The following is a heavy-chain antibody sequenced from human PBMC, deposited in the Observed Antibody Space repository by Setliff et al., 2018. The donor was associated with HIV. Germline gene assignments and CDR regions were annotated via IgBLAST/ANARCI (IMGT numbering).Heavy chain of an antibody. D-gene: IGHD2-2*01. CDR2: INPNSGGT. V-gene: IGHV1-2*02. J-gene: IGHJ6*02. CDR3: ARDHCSSSGCYEYSYYGMDV. Sequence: ASVKVSCKASGNTFTGYYMHWVRQAPGQGLEWMGWINPNSGGTTYAQKFQSRVTKTRDTSISTAYMEVSRLRSDDTAVYYCARDHCSSSGCYEYSYYGMDVWGQGTTVTVSS. CDR1: GNTFTGYY.